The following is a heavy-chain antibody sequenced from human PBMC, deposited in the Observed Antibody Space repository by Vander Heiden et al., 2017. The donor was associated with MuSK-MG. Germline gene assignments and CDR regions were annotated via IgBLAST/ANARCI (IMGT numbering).Heavy chain of an antibody. V-gene: IGHV3-30*18. J-gene: IGHJ4*02. Sequence: QVQLVESGGGVVQPGRSLRLSCAASGFTFSSYGMHWVRQAPGKGLEWVAVISYDGSNKYYADSVKGRFTISRDNSKNTLYLQMNSLRAEDTAVYYCAKAGGYCSGGSCYRLGYWGQGTLVTVSS. D-gene: IGHD2-15*01. CDR3: AKAGGYCSGGSCYRLGY. CDR2: ISYDGSNK. CDR1: GFTFSSYG.